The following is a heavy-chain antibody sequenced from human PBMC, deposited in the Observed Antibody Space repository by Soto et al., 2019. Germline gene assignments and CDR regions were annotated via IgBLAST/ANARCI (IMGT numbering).Heavy chain of an antibody. CDR1: GGSFSGYY. CDR2: INHSGST. CDR3: ARRRPIAVAGIFDY. J-gene: IGHJ4*02. V-gene: IGHV4-34*01. D-gene: IGHD6-19*01. Sequence: SETLSLTCAVYGGSFSGYYCSWIRQPPGKGLEWIGEINHSGSTNYNPSLKSRVTISVDTSKNQFSLKLSSVTAADTAVYYCARRRPIAVAGIFDYWGQGTLVTVSS.